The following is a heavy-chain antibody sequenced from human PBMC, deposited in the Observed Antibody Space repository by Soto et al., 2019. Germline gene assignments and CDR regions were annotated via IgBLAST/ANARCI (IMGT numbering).Heavy chain of an antibody. V-gene: IGHV1-69*01. CDR2: IIPIFGTA. Sequence: QVQLVQSGAEVKKPGSSVKVSCKASGGTFSSYAISRVRQAPGQGLEWMGGIIPIFGTANYAQKFQGRVTITAEESTSTAYMELSSLRSEDTAVYYCARGYCSGGSCSSSAFDIWGQGTMVTVSS. CDR3: ARGYCSGGSCSSSAFDI. CDR1: GGTFSSYA. D-gene: IGHD2-15*01. J-gene: IGHJ3*02.